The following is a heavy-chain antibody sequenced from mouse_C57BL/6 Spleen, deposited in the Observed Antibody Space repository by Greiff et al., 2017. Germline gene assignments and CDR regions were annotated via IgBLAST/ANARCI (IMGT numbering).Heavy chain of an antibody. V-gene: IGHV1-53*01. CDR2: INPSNGGT. Sequence: QVQLQQPGTELVKPGASVKLSCKASGYTFTSYWMHWVKQRPGQGLEWIGNINPSNGGTNYNEKFKSKATLTLDKSSSTAYMKLSSLTSAEAAVXYCARGALYDYDGDYWGQGTTLTVSS. D-gene: IGHD2-4*01. J-gene: IGHJ2*01. CDR1: GYTFTSYW. CDR3: ARGALYDYDGDY.